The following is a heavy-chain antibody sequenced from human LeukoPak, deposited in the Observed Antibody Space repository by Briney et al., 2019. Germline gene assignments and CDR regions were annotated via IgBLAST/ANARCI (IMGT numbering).Heavy chain of an antibody. Sequence: GASVKVSCKASGGTFSSYAISWVRQAPGQGLEWMGGIIPIFGTANYAQKFQGRVTITADESTSTAYMELSSLRSEDTAVYYCARGPLLRYFSRRPYDYWGQGTLVTVSS. V-gene: IGHV1-69*13. CDR3: ARGPLLRYFSRRPYDY. CDR1: GGTFSSYA. CDR2: IIPIFGTA. D-gene: IGHD3-9*01. J-gene: IGHJ4*02.